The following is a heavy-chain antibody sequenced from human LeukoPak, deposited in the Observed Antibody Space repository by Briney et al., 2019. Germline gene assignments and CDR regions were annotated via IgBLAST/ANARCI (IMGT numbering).Heavy chain of an antibody. CDR1: GYTFTSYG. CDR3: ARVEREWGVYYYYMDV. V-gene: IGHV1-18*01. D-gene: IGHD3-16*01. CDR2: ISAYNGNT. J-gene: IGHJ6*03. Sequence: ASVKVSCKASGYTFTSYGISWVRQAPGQGLEGMGWISAYNGNTNYAQKPQGRVTMTTDTSTSTAYMELRSLRSDDTAVYYCARVEREWGVYYYYMDVWGKGTTVTVS.